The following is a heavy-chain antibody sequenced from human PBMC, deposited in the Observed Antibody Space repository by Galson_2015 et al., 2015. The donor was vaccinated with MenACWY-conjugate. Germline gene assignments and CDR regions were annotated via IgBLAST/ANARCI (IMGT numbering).Heavy chain of an antibody. J-gene: IGHJ4*02. V-gene: IGHV3-48*01. D-gene: IGHD2/OR15-2a*01. CDR3: ARDLSMASFDS. Sequence: SLRLSCAASGFTFSTYSMNWVRQAPGKGLEWVSYISSSSSTIYYADSVKGRFTISRDNAKNTLYLQMSSLRAEDTAVYYCARDLSMASFDSWGQGTLATVSS. CDR2: ISSSSSTI. CDR1: GFTFSTYS.